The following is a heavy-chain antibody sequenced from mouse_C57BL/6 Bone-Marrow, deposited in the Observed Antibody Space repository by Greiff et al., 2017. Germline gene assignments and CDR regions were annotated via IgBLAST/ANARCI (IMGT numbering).Heavy chain of an antibody. J-gene: IGHJ4*01. CDR3: ARRWLLNAMDY. CDR2: FDPSDSYT. D-gene: IGHD2-3*01. Sequence: QVQLQQPGAELVMPGASVKLSCKASGYTFTSYWMLWVKQRPGLGLEWIGEFDPSDSYTNYNQKFKGKSTLTVDKSSSTAYMQLSSLTSEDSAVYYCARRWLLNAMDYWGQGTSVTVSS. CDR1: GYTFTSYW. V-gene: IGHV1-69*01.